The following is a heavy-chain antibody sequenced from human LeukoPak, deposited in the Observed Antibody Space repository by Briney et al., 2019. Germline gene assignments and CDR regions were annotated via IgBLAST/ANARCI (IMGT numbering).Heavy chain of an antibody. D-gene: IGHD3-22*01. CDR3: AKSRENSYYYDSSGYYRRYYYYYMDV. CDR1: GFTVSSNY. CDR2: IYSGGST. Sequence: GGSLRLSCAASGFTVSSNYMSWVRQAPGKGLEWVSVIYSGGSTYYADSVKGRFTISRDNAKNTLYLQMNSLRAEDTAVYYCAKSRENSYYYDSSGYYRRYYYYYMDVWGKGTTVTVSS. J-gene: IGHJ6*03. V-gene: IGHV3-53*01.